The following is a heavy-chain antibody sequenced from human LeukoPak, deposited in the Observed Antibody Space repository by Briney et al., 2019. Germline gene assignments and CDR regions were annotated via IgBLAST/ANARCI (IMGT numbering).Heavy chain of an antibody. D-gene: IGHD3-3*01. Sequence: ASVKVSCKASGYTFTSYYMHWVRQAPGQGLEWMGIINPSGGSTSYAQKFQGRVTTTRDMSTSTVYMELSSLRSEDTAVYYCAREWREDWFDPWGQGTLVTVSS. V-gene: IGHV1-46*01. CDR2: INPSGGST. CDR3: AREWREDWFDP. CDR1: GYTFTSYY. J-gene: IGHJ5*02.